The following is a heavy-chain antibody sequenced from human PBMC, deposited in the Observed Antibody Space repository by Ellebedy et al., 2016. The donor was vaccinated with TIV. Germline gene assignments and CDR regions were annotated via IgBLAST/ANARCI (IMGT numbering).Heavy chain of an antibody. V-gene: IGHV3-21*01. CDR3: ARGPAVDTAMVDDAFDI. D-gene: IGHD5-18*01. J-gene: IGHJ3*02. CDR1: GFTFSSYS. Sequence: GGSLRLSXAASGFTFSSYSMNWVRQAPGKGLEWVSSISSSSSYIYYADSVKGRFTISRDNAKNSLYLQMNSLRAEDTAVYYCARGPAVDTAMVDDAFDIWGQGTMVTVSS. CDR2: ISSSSSYI.